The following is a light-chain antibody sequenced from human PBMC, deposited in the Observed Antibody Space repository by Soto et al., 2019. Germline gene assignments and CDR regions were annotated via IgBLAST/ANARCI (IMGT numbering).Light chain of an antibody. CDR1: QSVTSSY. V-gene: IGKV3-20*01. CDR2: GAS. CDR3: QQYGNSPPST. J-gene: IGKJ2*02. Sequence: EIVLTQSPGTLSLSPGERATLSCRASQSVTSSYLAWYQQKPGQAPRLLIYGASSRATGIPDRFSGSGSGTDFPLTISRPETEDFAVYYCQQYGNSPPSTFGQGTKLEIK.